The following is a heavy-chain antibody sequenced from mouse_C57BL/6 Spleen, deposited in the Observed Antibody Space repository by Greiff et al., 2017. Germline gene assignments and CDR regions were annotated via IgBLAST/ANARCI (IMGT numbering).Heavy chain of an antibody. CDR2: IDPSDSYP. D-gene: IGHD1-1*01. V-gene: IGHV1-50*01. CDR1: GYTFTSYW. Sequence: QVQLQQPGAELVKPGASVKLSCKASGYTFTSYWMQWVKQRPGQGLEWIGEIDPSDSYPNYNQKFKGKATLTVDPTSSTAYMQLSSLTSEDSAVYYCARFPSTVGEGYFDVWGTGTTVTVSS. J-gene: IGHJ1*03. CDR3: ARFPSTVGEGYFDV.